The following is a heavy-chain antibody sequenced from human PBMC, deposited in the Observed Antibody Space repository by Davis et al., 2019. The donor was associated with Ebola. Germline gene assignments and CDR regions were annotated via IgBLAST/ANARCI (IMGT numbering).Heavy chain of an antibody. J-gene: IGHJ4*02. V-gene: IGHV1-46*01. CDR3: ARDLRQYGVAGVENY. CDR1: GYTFTSYY. CDR2: INPSGGST. D-gene: IGHD6-19*01. Sequence: AASVTVSCMASGYTFTSYYMHWVRQAPGQGLEWMGIINPSGGSTSYAQKFQGRVTMTRDTSTSTVYMELSSLRSEDTAVYYCARDLRQYGVAGVENYWGQGTLVTVSS.